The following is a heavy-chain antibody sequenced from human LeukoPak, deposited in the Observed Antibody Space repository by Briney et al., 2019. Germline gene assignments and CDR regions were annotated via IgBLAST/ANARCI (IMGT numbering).Heavy chain of an antibody. J-gene: IGHJ3*02. CDR1: GFTFSTYG. CDR3: ARDNGGGGRGLEAFDI. V-gene: IGHV3-33*01. D-gene: IGHD2-21*01. Sequence: PGKSLRLSCAASGFTFSTYGMHWVRQAPGKGLEWMAVIWYDGSNKYYAESVKGRFTISRDNSKNTLYLQMNRLRAEDTAVYYRARDNGGGGRGLEAFDIWGQGTMVTVSS. CDR2: IWYDGSNK.